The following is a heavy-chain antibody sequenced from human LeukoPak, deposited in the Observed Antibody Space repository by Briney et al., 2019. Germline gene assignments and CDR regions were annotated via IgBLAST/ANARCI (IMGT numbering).Heavy chain of an antibody. CDR2: ISGSGGST. V-gene: IGHV3-23*01. J-gene: IGHJ6*02. D-gene: IGHD2-2*02. Sequence: PSETLSLTCTVSGGSISSSSYYWGWIRQPPGKGLEWVSAISGSGGSTSYADSVKGRFTISRDNSKNTLYLQMNSLRAEDTAVYYCTRPSTAAIWYYGMDVWGQGTTVTVSS. CDR1: GGSISSSSYY. CDR3: TRPSTAAIWYYGMDV.